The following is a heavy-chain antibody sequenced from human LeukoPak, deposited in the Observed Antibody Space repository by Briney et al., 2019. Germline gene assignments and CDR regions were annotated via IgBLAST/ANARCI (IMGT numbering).Heavy chain of an antibody. Sequence: SETLSLTCTVSGGSISSSTYYWGWIRQPPGKGLEWIGSIYYSGSTYYNPSLKSRVTISVDTSKNQFSLKLSSVTAADPAVYYCASPPGSGSYYYYYYMDVWGKGTTVTVSS. V-gene: IGHV4-39*07. CDR2: IYYSGST. CDR3: ASPPGSGSYYYYYYMDV. CDR1: GGSISSSTYY. J-gene: IGHJ6*03. D-gene: IGHD1-26*01.